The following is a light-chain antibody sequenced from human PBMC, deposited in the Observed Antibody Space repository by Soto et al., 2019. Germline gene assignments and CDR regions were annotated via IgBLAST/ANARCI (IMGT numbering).Light chain of an antibody. Sequence: DIQLTQSPCTRSEILGDSVTVNCRASQTIFSWLAWYQQKPGTPPKLLIYKASTLQSGVPSRFSGSGSGTEFTLTISSLQPDDIATYYCQQYHSYSRTFGQGTKVDI. CDR2: KAS. J-gene: IGKJ1*01. V-gene: IGKV1-5*03. CDR1: QTIFSW. CDR3: QQYHSYSRT.